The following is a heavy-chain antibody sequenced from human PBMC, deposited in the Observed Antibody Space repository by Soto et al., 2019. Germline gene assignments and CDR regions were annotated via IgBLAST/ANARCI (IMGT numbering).Heavy chain of an antibody. CDR2: IIPLSGTG. D-gene: IGHD3-16*01. Sequence: QVQLVQSGAEGKKPGSSVKVSCKASGGTVDNSAFTWVRQAPGRGLEWMGGIIPLSGTGVYEQKFQGRVTITADKLTTMAYMELSSLRSEDTAIYYCARFDPLGEGLWSDPWGQGTLVTVSS. CDR3: ARFDPLGEGLWSDP. V-gene: IGHV1-69*06. CDR1: GGTVDNSA. J-gene: IGHJ5*02.